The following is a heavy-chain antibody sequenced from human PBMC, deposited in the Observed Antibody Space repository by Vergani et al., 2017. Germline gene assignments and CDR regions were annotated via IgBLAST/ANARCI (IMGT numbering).Heavy chain of an antibody. J-gene: IGHJ3*02. CDR1: GFTFSSYG. CDR3: AKDSLYYYDSSGYYFNAFDI. Sequence: QVQLVESGGGVVQPGGSLRLSCAASGFTFSSYGMHWVRQAPGKGLGWVAFIRYDGSNKYYADSVKGRFTISRDNSKNTLYLQMNSLRAEDTAVYYCAKDSLYYYDSSGYYFNAFDIWGQGTMVTVSS. D-gene: IGHD3-22*01. V-gene: IGHV3-30*02. CDR2: IRYDGSNK.